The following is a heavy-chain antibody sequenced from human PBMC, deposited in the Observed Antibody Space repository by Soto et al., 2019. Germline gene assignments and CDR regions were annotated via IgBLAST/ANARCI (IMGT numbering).Heavy chain of an antibody. V-gene: IGHV4-34*01. Sequence: QVRLQQWGAGLLKPSETLALTCAVHGGSFRGYYWSWIHQPPGKGLEWIGEINHSGGTNYNPSLKSRVSISVDASKHQFSLQLSSVTAADTAVYYCARLWSSNEGSSWGQGTLVAVSS. CDR1: GGSFRGYY. CDR2: INHSGGT. J-gene: IGHJ4*02. D-gene: IGHD2-21*01. CDR3: ARLWSSNEGSS.